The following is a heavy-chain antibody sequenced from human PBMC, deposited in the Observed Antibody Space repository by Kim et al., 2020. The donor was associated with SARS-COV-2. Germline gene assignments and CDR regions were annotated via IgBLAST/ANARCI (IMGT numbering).Heavy chain of an antibody. D-gene: IGHD1-1*01. CDR2: ISGSGGST. Sequence: GGSLRLSCAASGFTFSSYAMSWVRQAPGKGLEWVSAISGSGGSTYYADSVKGRFTISRDNSKNTLYLQMNSLRAEDTAVYYCAKPRDDARIYYYVHWGQGTLVTVSS. CDR3: AKPRDDARIYYYVH. J-gene: IGHJ4*02. CDR1: GFTFSSYA. V-gene: IGHV3-23*01.